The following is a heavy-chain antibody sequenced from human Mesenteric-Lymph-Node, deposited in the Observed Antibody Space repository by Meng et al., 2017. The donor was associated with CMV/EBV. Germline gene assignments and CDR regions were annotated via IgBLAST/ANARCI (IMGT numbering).Heavy chain of an antibody. CDR2: INPYSGGT. J-gene: IGHJ4*02. CDR3: ARGFRIVLAGTPFEY. V-gene: IGHV1-2*02. D-gene: IGHD6-19*01. Sequence: SVKVSCKASGYTFTGYYMHWVRQAPGQGLEWMGWINPYSGGTNYAQKFQGRVTMTRDTSISTAYMELSRLRSDDTAVYYCARGFRIVLAGTPFEYWGQGTLVTVSS. CDR1: GYTFTGYY.